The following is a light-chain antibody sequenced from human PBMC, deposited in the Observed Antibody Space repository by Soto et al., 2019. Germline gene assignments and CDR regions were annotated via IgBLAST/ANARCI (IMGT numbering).Light chain of an antibody. CDR2: DAS. CDR1: QSVSSS. Sequence: EIVLTQSPATLSLSPGERATLSCRASQSVSSSLAWYQQKPGQAPRLLIYDASNRATGIPARFSGSGSGTDFTLTISSLEPDDFAVYYCQQRSSWPPMYTFGQGTKLEIK. V-gene: IGKV3-11*01. J-gene: IGKJ2*01. CDR3: QQRSSWPPMYT.